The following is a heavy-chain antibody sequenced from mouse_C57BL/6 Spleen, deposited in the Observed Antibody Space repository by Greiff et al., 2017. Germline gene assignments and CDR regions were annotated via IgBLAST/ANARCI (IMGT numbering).Heavy chain of an antibody. CDR3: ARCEGYDYDYFGC. V-gene: IGHV1-22*01. CDR2: INPNNGGT. Sequence: EVQLQQSGPELVKPGASVKMSCKASGYTFTDYNMHWVKQSHGKSLEWIGYINPNNGGTSYNQKFKGKATLTVNKSSSTAYMELRSLTSEDSAVYYCARCEGYDYDYFGCWGKGTTLTVSS. D-gene: IGHD2-4*01. J-gene: IGHJ2*01. CDR1: GYTFTDYN.